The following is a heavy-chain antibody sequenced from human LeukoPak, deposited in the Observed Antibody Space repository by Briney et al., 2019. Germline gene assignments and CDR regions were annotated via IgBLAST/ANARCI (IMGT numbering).Heavy chain of an antibody. CDR3: AGEEAVGAKASWAYDI. CDR2: IYSDGRT. CDR1: GFTVSSNY. V-gene: IGHV3-53*01. J-gene: IGHJ3*02. Sequence: GGSLRLSCAASGFTVSSNYMIWVRQAPGKGLEWVSVIYSDGRTYYADSVKGRFTISRDKSKNTLYLQMNSLRAEDTAVYYCAGEEAVGAKASWAYDIWGQGTTVTVSS. D-gene: IGHD1-26*01.